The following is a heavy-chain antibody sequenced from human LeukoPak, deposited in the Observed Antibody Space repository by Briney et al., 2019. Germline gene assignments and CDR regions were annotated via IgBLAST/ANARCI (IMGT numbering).Heavy chain of an antibody. CDR3: ARGGTRGYSPVDY. CDR1: GFTFSSFW. J-gene: IGHJ4*02. V-gene: IGHV3-7*03. CDR2: IKQDGSER. D-gene: IGHD5-18*01. Sequence: GGSLRLSCAASGFTFSSFWMNWVRQAPGKGLEWVANIKQDGSERNYVDSVKGRSTISRDNAKNSLFLQMNSLRVEDTAVYYCARGGTRGYSPVDYWGQGLLVTVSS.